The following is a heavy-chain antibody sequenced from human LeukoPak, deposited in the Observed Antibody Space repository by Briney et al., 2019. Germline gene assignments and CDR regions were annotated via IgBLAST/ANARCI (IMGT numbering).Heavy chain of an antibody. CDR2: ISYDGSNK. V-gene: IGHV3-30-3*01. D-gene: IGHD2-2*02. CDR3: ARTARDCSSTSCYSYYYMDV. CDR1: GFTFSSYA. Sequence: GGSLRLSCAASGFTFSSYAMHWVRQAPGKGLEWVAVISYDGSNKYYADSVKGRFTISRDNSKNTLYLQMNSLRAEDTAVYYCARTARDCSSTSCYSYYYMDVWGKGTTVTVSS. J-gene: IGHJ6*03.